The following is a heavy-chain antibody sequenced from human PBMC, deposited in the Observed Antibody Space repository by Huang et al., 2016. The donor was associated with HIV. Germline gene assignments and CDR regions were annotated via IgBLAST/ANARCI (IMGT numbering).Heavy chain of an antibody. CDR3: ATQRAFHYDSSGYPYAFDI. J-gene: IGHJ3*02. D-gene: IGHD3-22*01. CDR1: GYSFTTYW. Sequence: EVQLVQSGAEVKKPGESLNISCKGSGYSFTTYWIGWVRQMPGKGLEWMGVIFPGDSHTRNSPSVRGQVTISADKSISTAYLQWSSLNASDTAMYYCATQRAFHYDSSGYPYAFDIWGQGTLVTVSS. CDR2: IFPGDSHT. V-gene: IGHV5-51*01.